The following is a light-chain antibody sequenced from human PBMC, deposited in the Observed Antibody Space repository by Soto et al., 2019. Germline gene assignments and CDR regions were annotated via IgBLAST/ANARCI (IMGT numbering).Light chain of an antibody. CDR1: QSLSDY. V-gene: IGKV1-39*01. CDR2: GAS. J-gene: IGKJ4*01. Sequence: DIQMTQSPSSLSADVGDRVTITCRASQSLSDYLNWYQQKPGKAPNLLIHGASTLQSGVPSRFSGGGSGTEFTLTISSLQPEDFATYYCQQSCDVRPSFGGGTKV. CDR3: QQSCDVRPS.